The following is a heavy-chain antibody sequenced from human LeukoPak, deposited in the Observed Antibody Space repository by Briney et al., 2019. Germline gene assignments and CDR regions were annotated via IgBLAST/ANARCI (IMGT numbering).Heavy chain of an antibody. CDR3: ARGYSSSWPLDY. J-gene: IGHJ4*02. Sequence: SETLSLTCTVSGGSISSYYWSWIRQPAGKGQEWIGRIYTSGSTNYNPSLKSRVTISVDKSKNQFSLKLSSVTAADTAVYYCARGYSSSWPLDYWGQGTLVTVSS. CDR1: GGSISSYY. CDR2: IYTSGST. D-gene: IGHD6-13*01. V-gene: IGHV4-4*07.